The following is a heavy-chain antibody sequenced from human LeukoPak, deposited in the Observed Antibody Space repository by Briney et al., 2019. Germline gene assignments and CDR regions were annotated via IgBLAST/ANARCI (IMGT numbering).Heavy chain of an antibody. CDR3: ARDSSSWSFDY. CDR1: GFTFSSYA. D-gene: IGHD6-13*01. V-gene: IGHV3-66*02. Sequence: GGSLRLTCAASGFTFSSYAMSWVRQAPGKGLEWVSVIYSGGNTNYADSVKGRFTISRDNSKNTLYLQMNSLRAEDTAVYYCARDSSSWSFDYWGQGTLVTVSS. CDR2: IYSGGNT. J-gene: IGHJ4*02.